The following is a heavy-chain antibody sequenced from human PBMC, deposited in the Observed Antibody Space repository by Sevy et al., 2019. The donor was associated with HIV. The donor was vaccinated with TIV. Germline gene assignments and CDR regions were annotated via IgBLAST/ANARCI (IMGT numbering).Heavy chain of an antibody. D-gene: IGHD3-3*01. CDR1: AYRIFNNW. J-gene: IGHJ3*01. V-gene: IGHV5-51*01. CDR2: IYPGNSDT. CDR3: GTGVHLPFDGFHV. Sequence: GESLKISCQGSAYRIFNNWVAWVRQMPGKGLEWMGMIYPGNSDTRYSPPFQGQVTISADKSSGIAYLQWSSLRASDTAIYYCGTGVHLPFDGFHVWGLGTKVTVSS.